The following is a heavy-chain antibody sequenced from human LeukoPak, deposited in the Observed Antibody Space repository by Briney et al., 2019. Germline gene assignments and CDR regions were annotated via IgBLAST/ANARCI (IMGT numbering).Heavy chain of an antibody. CDR1: GFTLSANY. V-gene: IGHV3-66*01. D-gene: IGHD6-19*01. J-gene: IGHJ4*02. CDR2: IYTGGRT. Sequence: PGGSLRLSCAASGFTLSANYMSWVRQAPGKGLEWVSVIYTGGRTYYADSVKGSFTISTDNSQNTLYLQMNSLRAAETAVYYCARGGSGWFSDDWGQGTLVTVSS. CDR3: ARGGSGWFSDD.